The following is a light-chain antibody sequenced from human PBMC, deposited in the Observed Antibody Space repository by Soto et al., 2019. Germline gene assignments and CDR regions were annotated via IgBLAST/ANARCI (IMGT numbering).Light chain of an antibody. J-gene: IGKJ1*01. CDR2: AAA. V-gene: IGKV3-15*01. Sequence: TQSPATLSVSPGERATLSCRASQIVGTTFAWYPPTPDQAPRLLIYAAAIRATDFPARCSGSGAGTEFTLTISGLQSDDFAVYFCQQYNNRPPWTFGHGTKVDI. CDR1: QIVGTT. CDR3: QQYNNRPPWT.